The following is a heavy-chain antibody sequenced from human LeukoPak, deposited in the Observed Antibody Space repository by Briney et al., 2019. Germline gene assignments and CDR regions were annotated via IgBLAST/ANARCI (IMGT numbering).Heavy chain of an antibody. V-gene: IGHV4-59*08. Sequence: PSETLSDTCTVSGGSISSYYWSWIRQPPGKGLEWIGYIYYSGSTNYNPSLKSRVTISVDTSKNQFSLKLSSVTAADTAVYYCARADSGYDYVPDYWGQGTMVTVSS. CDR2: IYYSGST. CDR1: GGSISSYY. J-gene: IGHJ4*02. D-gene: IGHD5-12*01. CDR3: ARADSGYDYVPDY.